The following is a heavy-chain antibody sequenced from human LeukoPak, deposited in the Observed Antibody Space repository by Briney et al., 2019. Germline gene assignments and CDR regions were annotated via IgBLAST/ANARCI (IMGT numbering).Heavy chain of an antibody. CDR1: GFTFDDYA. CDR3: AKAKQQLGPFFDY. J-gene: IGHJ4*02. D-gene: IGHD6-13*01. CDR2: ISWDGGST. Sequence: PGGSLRLSCAASGFTFDDYAMHWVRQAPGKGLEWVSLISWDGGSTYYADSVKGRFTISRDNSKNSLYLQMNSLRAEDTALYYCAKAKQQLGPFFDYRGQGTLVTVSS. V-gene: IGHV3-43D*03.